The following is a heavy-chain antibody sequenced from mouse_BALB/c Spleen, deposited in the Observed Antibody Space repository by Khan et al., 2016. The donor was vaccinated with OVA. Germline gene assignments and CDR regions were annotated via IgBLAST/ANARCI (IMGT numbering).Heavy chain of an antibody. CDR3: PRVGYNGTMDY. D-gene: IGHD2-14*01. Sequence: LVESRPELKKPGETVKISCKASGYTFTNYGMNWVKQAPGKGLKWMGWINTYTGAPTYADDFRGRFVFSLETSARTAYLQINNLKNEDTATYLCPRVGYNGTMDYWGPGTSVTVSS. J-gene: IGHJ4*01. CDR1: GYTFTNYG. V-gene: IGHV9-3-1*01. CDR2: INTYTGAP.